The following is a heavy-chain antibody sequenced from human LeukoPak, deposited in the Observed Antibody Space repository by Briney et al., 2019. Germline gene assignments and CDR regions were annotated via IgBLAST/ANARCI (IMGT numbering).Heavy chain of an antibody. Sequence: ASVKVSCKASGYTFTSYAMHWVRQAPGQRLEWMGWSNAGNGNTKYSQKFQGRVTITRDTSASTAYMELSSLRSEDTAVYYCARERGRRVWFGELRSDIPSWYFQHWGQGTLVTVSS. J-gene: IGHJ1*01. CDR3: ARERGRRVWFGELRSDIPSWYFQH. V-gene: IGHV1-3*01. D-gene: IGHD3-10*01. CDR1: GYTFTSYA. CDR2: SNAGNGNT.